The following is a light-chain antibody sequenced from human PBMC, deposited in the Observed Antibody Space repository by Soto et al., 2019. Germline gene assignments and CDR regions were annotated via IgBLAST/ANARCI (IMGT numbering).Light chain of an antibody. CDR1: ERIYSAY. J-gene: IGKJ5*01. Sequence: EVMLTQSPGTLSLSRGEGATLSSRVSERIYSAYLGWYQQKTGQAPRLLIYGTSSRATGIPDRFSGSGSGTDFTLTISRLEPEDVAVYYCQQYGNSPITLGQGTRLEIK. CDR2: GTS. V-gene: IGKV3-20*01. CDR3: QQYGNSPIT.